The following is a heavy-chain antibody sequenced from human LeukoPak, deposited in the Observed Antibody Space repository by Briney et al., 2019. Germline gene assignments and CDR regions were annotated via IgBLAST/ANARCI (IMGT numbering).Heavy chain of an antibody. CDR2: INHSGST. CDR3: ARVEGYSGYDLPTD. Sequence: PSETLSLTCAVYGGSFSGYYWSWIRQPPGKGLEWIGEINHSGSTNYNPSLKSRVTISVDTPKNQFSLKLSSVTAADTAVYYCARVEGYSGYDLPTDWGQGTLVTVSS. CDR1: GGSFSGYY. V-gene: IGHV4-34*01. D-gene: IGHD5-12*01. J-gene: IGHJ4*02.